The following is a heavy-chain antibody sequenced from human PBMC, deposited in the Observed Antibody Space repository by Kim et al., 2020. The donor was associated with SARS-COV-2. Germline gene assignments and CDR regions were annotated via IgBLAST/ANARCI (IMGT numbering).Heavy chain of an antibody. V-gene: IGHV3-7*03. J-gene: IGHJ6*02. CDR3: ARDRTNTVTTRVFRYGMDV. CDR1: GFTFSSYW. Sequence: GGSLRLSCAASGFTFSSYWMSWVRQAPGKGLEWVANIKQDGSEKYYVDSVKGRFTISRDNAKNSLYLQMNSLRAEDTAVYYCARDRTNTVTTRVFRYGMDVWGQGTTVTVSS. CDR2: IKQDGSEK. D-gene: IGHD4-17*01.